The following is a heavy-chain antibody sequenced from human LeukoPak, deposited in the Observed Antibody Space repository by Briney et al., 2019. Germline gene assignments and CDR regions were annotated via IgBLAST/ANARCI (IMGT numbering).Heavy chain of an antibody. Sequence: SETLSLTCTVSGGSISSYYWSWIRQPPGKGLEWNGYIYYSGSTNYNPSLKSRVTISVDTSKNQFSLKLSSVTAADTAVYYCARGRTYYDFWSGYSYYYYYMDVWGKGTTVTVSS. J-gene: IGHJ6*03. CDR2: IYYSGST. CDR1: GGSISSYY. D-gene: IGHD3-3*01. CDR3: ARGRTYYDFWSGYSYYYYYMDV. V-gene: IGHV4-59*01.